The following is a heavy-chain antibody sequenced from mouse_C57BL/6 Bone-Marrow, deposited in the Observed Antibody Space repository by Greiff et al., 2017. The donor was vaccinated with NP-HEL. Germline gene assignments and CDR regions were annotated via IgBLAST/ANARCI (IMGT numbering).Heavy chain of an antibody. CDR2: INPNNGGT. CDR3: ERPVWLRDWYFDV. J-gene: IGHJ1*03. Sequence: EVKLQESGPELVKPGASVKIPCKASGYTFTDYNMDWVKQSHGKSLEWIGDINPNNGGTIYNQKFKGKATLTVDKSSSTAYMELRSLTSEDTAVYDCERPVWLRDWYFDVWGTGTTVTVSS. D-gene: IGHD2-2*01. CDR1: GYTFTDYN. V-gene: IGHV1-18*01.